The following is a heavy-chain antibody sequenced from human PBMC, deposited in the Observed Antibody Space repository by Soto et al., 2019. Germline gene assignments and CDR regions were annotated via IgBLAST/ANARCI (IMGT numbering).Heavy chain of an antibody. CDR2: INHSGST. CDR1: GGSFSGYY. D-gene: IGHD3-10*01. CDR3: ARGRGVRGFMNSYFFFDV. Sequence: QVQLQQWGAGLLKPSETLSLTCAVYGGSFSGYYWSCIRQPPGKGLEWIGEINHSGSTDYNPSLKSRVTISVDTSKNQLSLQLSSVTAADTAVYYCARGRGVRGFMNSYFFFDVWGKGTTVTVSS. J-gene: IGHJ6*03. V-gene: IGHV4-34*01.